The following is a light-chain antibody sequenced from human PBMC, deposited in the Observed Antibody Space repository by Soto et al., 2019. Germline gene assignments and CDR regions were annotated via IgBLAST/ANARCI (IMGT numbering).Light chain of an antibody. CDR2: SAS. CDR3: QQYIHGYT. Sequence: EVVMTQSPDNLSVFPGERVTLSCRASQSVSTSFAWYQQKPGQTPRLLIYSASTRATGIPARFSGSGSGTEFTLTISSLESEDFAVYFCQQYIHGYTFGQGTKLEIK. V-gene: IGKV3-15*01. J-gene: IGKJ2*01. CDR1: QSVSTS.